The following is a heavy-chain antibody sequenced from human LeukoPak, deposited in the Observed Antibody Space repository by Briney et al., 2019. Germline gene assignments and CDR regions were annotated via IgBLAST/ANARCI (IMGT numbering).Heavy chain of an antibody. CDR3: ARDGTAAGLYFDL. J-gene: IGHJ4*01. CDR2: IRQDGSEK. V-gene: IGHV3-7*01. D-gene: IGHD6-13*01. CDR1: GFTFTDYW. Sequence: SGGSLRLSCEVSGFTFTDYWMNWVRQAPGKGPELVASIRQDGSEKTYVDSVKGRFTISRDNTKNSLSLQLNGLRAEDTAVYYCARDGTAAGLYFDLWGQGTLVTVSS.